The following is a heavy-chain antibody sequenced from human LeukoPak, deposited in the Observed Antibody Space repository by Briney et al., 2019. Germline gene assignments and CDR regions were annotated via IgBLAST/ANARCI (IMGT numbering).Heavy chain of an antibody. J-gene: IGHJ4*02. CDR1: GFIFSGYY. Sequence: PGGSLRLSCATSGFIFSGYYMSWIRPAPGKGLEWVSYISGSGSDISYADSVKGRFTVSRDNAKDSLYLQMNSLRAEDTAVYYCGTHAGRTGSDDWGQGTLVTVSS. V-gene: IGHV3-11*01. CDR2: ISGSGSDI. CDR3: GTHAGRTGSDD. D-gene: IGHD3/OR15-3a*01.